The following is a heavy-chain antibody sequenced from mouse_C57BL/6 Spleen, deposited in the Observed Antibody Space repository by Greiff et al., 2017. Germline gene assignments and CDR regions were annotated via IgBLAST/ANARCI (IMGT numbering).Heavy chain of an antibody. CDR2: IDPEDGDT. Sequence: VQLQQSGAELVRPGASVKLSCTASGFNINDYYMHWVKQRPEQGLEWIGRIDPEDGDTEYAPKFQGKATMTADTSSNTAYLQLSSLTSEDTAVYYCTAGSTTQASGTWFAYWGQGTLVTVSA. CDR3: TAGSTTQASGTWFAY. CDR1: GFNINDYY. V-gene: IGHV14-1*01. D-gene: IGHD3-2*02. J-gene: IGHJ3*01.